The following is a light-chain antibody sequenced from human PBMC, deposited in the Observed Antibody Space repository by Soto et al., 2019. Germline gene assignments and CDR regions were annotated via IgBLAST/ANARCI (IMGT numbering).Light chain of an antibody. Sequence: EFVLTQAPGTLSLSPGERATLSCRASQTVRNNYLAWYQQKPGQAPRLLIYDASSRATGIPDRFSGGGSGTDFTLTISSLQPEDFATYYCQQSYSTPITFGQGTRLEI. J-gene: IGKJ5*01. V-gene: IGKV3D-20*02. CDR1: QTVRNNY. CDR2: DAS. CDR3: QQSYSTPIT.